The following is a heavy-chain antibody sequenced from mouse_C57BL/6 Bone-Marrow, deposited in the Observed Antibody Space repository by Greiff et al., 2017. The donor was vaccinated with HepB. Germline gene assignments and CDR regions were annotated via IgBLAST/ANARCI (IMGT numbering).Heavy chain of an antibody. Sequence: QVQLQQPGAELVMPGASVKLSCKASGYTFTSYWMHWVKQRPGQGLEWIGEIDPSDSYTNYNQKFKGKSTLTVDKSSSTAYMQLSSLTSEDSAVYYCAIWTTTDYFDYWGQGTTLTVSS. J-gene: IGHJ2*01. D-gene: IGHD1-1*01. CDR2: IDPSDSYT. CDR3: AIWTTTDYFDY. V-gene: IGHV1-69*01. CDR1: GYTFTSYW.